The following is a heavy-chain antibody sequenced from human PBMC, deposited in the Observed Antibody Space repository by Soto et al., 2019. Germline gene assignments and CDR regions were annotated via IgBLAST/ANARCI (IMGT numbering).Heavy chain of an antibody. Sequence: SLTCTVSGGKIINRGYYRSMIKKHPGKGLECIGSVYYSGSTYYNPSLKSRVTISMDTSKNHFSLKLSSVTAADTAVYYCAGGQGAVAGTGDYWGQGTLVTVSS. CDR1: GGKIINRGYY. V-gene: IGHV4-31*03. J-gene: IGHJ4*02. D-gene: IGHD6-19*01. CDR2: VYYSGST. CDR3: AGGQGAVAGTGDY.